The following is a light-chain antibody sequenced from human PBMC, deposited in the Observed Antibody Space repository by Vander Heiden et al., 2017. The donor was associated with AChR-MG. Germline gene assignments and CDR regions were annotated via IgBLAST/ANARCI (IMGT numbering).Light chain of an antibody. V-gene: IGLV2-14*03. CDR2: DVS. J-gene: IGLJ2*01. Sequence: QSALTQPASVSGSPGQSITISCTGTSSDVGAYNYVAWYQHYPGEAPKLLIFDVSKRPSGVSSRFSGSKSGNTASLTISGLQADDEADYYCVSYTSTTSVVFGGGTRLTVL. CDR1: SSDVGAYNY. CDR3: VSYTSTTSVV.